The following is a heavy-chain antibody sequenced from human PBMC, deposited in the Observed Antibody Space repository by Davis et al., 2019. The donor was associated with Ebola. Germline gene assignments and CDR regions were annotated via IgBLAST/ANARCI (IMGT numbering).Heavy chain of an antibody. CDR1: GFTFSSYA. CDR3: ARGLQYYMDV. V-gene: IGHV1-46*01. Sequence: PGGSLRLSCAASGFTFSSYAMHWVRQAPGQGLEWMGIINPSGGSTSYAQKFQGRVTMTRDTSTSTVYMELSSLRSEDTAVYYCARGLQYYMDVWGKGTTVTVSS. CDR2: INPSGGST. D-gene: IGHD4-11*01. J-gene: IGHJ6*03.